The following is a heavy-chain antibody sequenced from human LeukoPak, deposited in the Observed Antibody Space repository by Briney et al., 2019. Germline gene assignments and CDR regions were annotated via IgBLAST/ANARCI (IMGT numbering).Heavy chain of an antibody. J-gene: IGHJ4*02. CDR2: IIPIFGTA. V-gene: IGHV1-69*01. D-gene: IGHD2-2*01. CDR1: GGTFSSYA. CDR3: AREGDKKYQLLQFDY. Sequence: SVKVSCKASGGTFSSYAISRVRQAPGQGLEWMGGIIPIFGTANYAQKFQGRVTITADESTSTAYMELSSLRSEDTAVYYCAREGDKKYQLLQFDYWGQGTLVTVSS.